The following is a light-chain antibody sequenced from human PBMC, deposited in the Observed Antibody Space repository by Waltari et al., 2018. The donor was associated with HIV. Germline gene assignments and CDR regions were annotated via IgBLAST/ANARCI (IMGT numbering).Light chain of an antibody. Sequence: QSVLTQSPSVSEAPGQRVTISCSGSTSTIGSHAVTWFRQSPGKPPTLLVYHDDLILSGVSDRLSASKSGTSASLAINDLQSEDESLYYCATWDDGLNALLFGGGTKVTVL. V-gene: IGLV1-36*01. CDR3: ATWDDGLNALL. J-gene: IGLJ2*01. CDR2: HDD. CDR1: TSTIGSHA.